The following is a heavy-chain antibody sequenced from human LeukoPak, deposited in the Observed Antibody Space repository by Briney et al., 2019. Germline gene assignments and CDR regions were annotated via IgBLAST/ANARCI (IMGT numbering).Heavy chain of an antibody. J-gene: IGHJ4*02. V-gene: IGHV3-30*02. CDR1: GFTFSTYG. CDR2: IRYDGSSK. Sequence: GGSLRLSCAASGFTFSTYGMHWVRQAPGKGLEWVAFIRYDGSSKFYADSVKGRFTISRDNSKNMLFLQVNSLRNEDTAVYYCAKSGGTSCPSEYYFDHWGQGTLVTVSS. CDR3: AKSGGTSCPSEYYFDH. D-gene: IGHD2-2*01.